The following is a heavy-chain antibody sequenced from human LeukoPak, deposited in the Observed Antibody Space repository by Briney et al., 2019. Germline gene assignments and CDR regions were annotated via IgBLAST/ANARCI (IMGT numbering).Heavy chain of an antibody. CDR2: IYYSGST. CDR3: ARGSGWTRVYYYGMDV. J-gene: IGHJ6*02. Sequence: SETLSLTCTVSGGSISSYYWSWIRQPPGKGLEWIGYIYYSGSTNYNPSLKSRVTISVDTSKNQFSLKLSSVTAADTAVYYCARGSGWTRVYYYGMDVWGQGTTVTVSS. D-gene: IGHD6-19*01. CDR1: GGSISSYY. V-gene: IGHV4-59*01.